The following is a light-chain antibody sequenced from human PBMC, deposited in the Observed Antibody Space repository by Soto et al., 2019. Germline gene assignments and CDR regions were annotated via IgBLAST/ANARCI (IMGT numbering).Light chain of an antibody. J-gene: IGKJ4*01. Sequence: EIVLTQSPATLSLSPGESVTLSCRASQSVSSYLAWYQQKPGQAPRLLIYDASNRATGIPARFSGSGSGTDFTLTISSLEPEDFAVYYCQHRSNWPLTFGGGTKVEIK. CDR1: QSVSSY. CDR2: DAS. CDR3: QHRSNWPLT. V-gene: IGKV3-11*01.